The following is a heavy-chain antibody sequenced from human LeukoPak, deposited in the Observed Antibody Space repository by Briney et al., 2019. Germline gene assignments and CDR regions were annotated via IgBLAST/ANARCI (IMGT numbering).Heavy chain of an antibody. CDR1: GFTFNSYR. CDR2: ISSSSSYI. Sequence: PGGSLRLSCAASGFTFNSYRMNWVRQAPGKGLEGVSAISSSSSYIYYAESVKDGFTISRDNAKNSLYLQMNSLRAEDTAVYYCARVNEAVAGTDYWGQGTLVTVSS. D-gene: IGHD6-19*01. CDR3: ARVNEAVAGTDY. V-gene: IGHV3-21*01. J-gene: IGHJ4*02.